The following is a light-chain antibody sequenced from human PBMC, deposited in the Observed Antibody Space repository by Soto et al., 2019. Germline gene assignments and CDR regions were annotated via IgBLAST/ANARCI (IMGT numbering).Light chain of an antibody. J-gene: IGKJ5*01. CDR2: DAS. CDR1: QSVGSY. Sequence: EIVLTQSPATLSLSPGERATLSCRASQSVGSYLTWYQQKPGQAPRLLIYDASNSDTGIPARFSGSGSGTDFTLTISSLEPEDFAVYYCQQRANWPPVTFGQGTRLEIK. CDR3: QQRANWPPVT. V-gene: IGKV3-11*01.